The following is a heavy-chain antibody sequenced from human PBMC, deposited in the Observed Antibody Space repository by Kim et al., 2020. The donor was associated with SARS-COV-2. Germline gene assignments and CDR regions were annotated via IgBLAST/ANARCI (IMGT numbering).Heavy chain of an antibody. V-gene: IGHV3-21*01. Sequence: GGSLRLSCAASGFTFSSYSMNWVRQAPGKGLEWVSSISSSSSYIYYADSVKGRFTISRDNAKNSLYLQMNSLRAEDTAVYYCARDRRPNGLWFGERNYYYGMDVWGQGTTVTVSS. CDR1: GFTFSSYS. D-gene: IGHD3-10*01. CDR3: ARDRRPNGLWFGERNYYYGMDV. J-gene: IGHJ6*02. CDR2: ISSSSSYI.